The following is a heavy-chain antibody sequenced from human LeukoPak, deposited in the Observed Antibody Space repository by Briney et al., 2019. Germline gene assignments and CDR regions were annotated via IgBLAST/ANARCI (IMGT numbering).Heavy chain of an antibody. CDR2: INQDGSQK. D-gene: IGHD3-22*01. V-gene: IGHV3-7*01. CDR3: ATYADSSGSYYSDY. CDR1: KFTLSSYL. J-gene: IGHJ4*02. Sequence: GGSLRLSRAASKFTLSSYLMGWVRPAPGEGVEWEAHINQDGSQKYYVDSVKGRFTISRDNAENLLFLQMNSLRAEDTALYYCATYADSSGSYYSDYWGRGTLVTVSS.